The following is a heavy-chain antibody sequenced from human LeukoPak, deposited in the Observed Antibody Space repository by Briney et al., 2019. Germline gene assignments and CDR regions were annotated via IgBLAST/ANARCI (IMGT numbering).Heavy chain of an antibody. CDR2: FDPQDRET. D-gene: IGHD6-13*01. CDR1: GYTLTEIA. CDR3: AIIASAGTFDY. V-gene: IGHV1-24*01. Sequence: ASVKVSCKVSGYTLTEIAMHWVRQAPGEGLEWMGGFDPQDRETVYEQKFQGRVTMTEDTSTDTAIMELSGLRSEDTALYYCAIIASAGTFDYWGQGALVTVSS. J-gene: IGHJ4*02.